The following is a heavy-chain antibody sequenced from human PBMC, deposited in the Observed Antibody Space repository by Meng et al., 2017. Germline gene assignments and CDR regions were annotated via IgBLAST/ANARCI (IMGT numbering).Heavy chain of an antibody. J-gene: IGHJ3*02. CDR1: GYTFTSYY. D-gene: IGHD4-17*01. V-gene: IGHV1-46*01. Sequence: ASVKVSCKASGYTFTSYYMHWVRQAPGQGLEWMGIINPSGGSTSYAQKFQGRVTMTRDTSTSTVYMELSSLRSEDTAVYYCARELTTVTDHYGNDAFDIWGQGTMVPSPQ. CDR2: INPSGGST. CDR3: ARELTTVTDHYGNDAFDI.